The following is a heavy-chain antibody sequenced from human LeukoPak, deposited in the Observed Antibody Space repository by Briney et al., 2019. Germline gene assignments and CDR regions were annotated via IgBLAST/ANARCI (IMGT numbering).Heavy chain of an antibody. D-gene: IGHD6-13*01. V-gene: IGHV1-8*01. CDR3: ARDLGAAAGGFWFDP. J-gene: IGHJ5*02. CDR2: MNPNSGNT. Sequence: ASVKVSCKASGYTFTSYDINWVRQATGQGLEWMGWMNPNSGNTGYAQKFQGRGTMTRDTSISTAYMELSRLRSDDTAVYYCARDLGAAAGGFWFDPWGQGTLVTVSS. CDR1: GYTFTSYD.